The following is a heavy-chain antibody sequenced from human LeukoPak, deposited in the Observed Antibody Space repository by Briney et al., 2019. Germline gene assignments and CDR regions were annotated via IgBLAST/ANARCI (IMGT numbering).Heavy chain of an antibody. CDR2: MNPNSGNT. V-gene: IGHV1-8*01. CDR3: ARAGYSSSWFSKPPFGY. D-gene: IGHD6-13*01. CDR1: GYTFTSYD. Sequence: ASVKVSCKASGYTFTSYDINWVRQATGQGLEWMGWMNPNSGNTGYAQKFQGRVTMTRNTSISTAYMELSSLRSEDTAVYYCARAGYSSSWFSKPPFGYWGQGTLVTVSS. J-gene: IGHJ4*02.